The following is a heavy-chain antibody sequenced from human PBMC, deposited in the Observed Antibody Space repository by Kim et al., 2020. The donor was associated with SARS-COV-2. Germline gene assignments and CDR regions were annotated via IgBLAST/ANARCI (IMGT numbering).Heavy chain of an antibody. CDR2: ISSSSSYI. CDR3: AREVEDYDILTGYYKPYYFDY. J-gene: IGHJ4*02. CDR1: GFTFSSYS. Sequence: GGSLRLSCAASGFTFSSYSMNWVRQAPGKGLEWVSSISSSSSYIYYADSVKGRFTISRDNAKNSLYLQMNSLRAEDTAVYYCAREVEDYDILTGYYKPYYFDYWGQGTLVTVSS. D-gene: IGHD3-9*01. V-gene: IGHV3-21*01.